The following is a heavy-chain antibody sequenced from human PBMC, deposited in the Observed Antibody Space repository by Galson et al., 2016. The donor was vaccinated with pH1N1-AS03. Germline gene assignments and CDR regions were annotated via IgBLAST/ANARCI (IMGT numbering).Heavy chain of an antibody. D-gene: IGHD3-9*01. V-gene: IGHV5-51*01. J-gene: IGHJ5*01. CDR1: AYIFGNYW. CDR2: MYPANSDI. Sequence: QSGAEVKKPGESLKISCRASAYIFGNYWFAWVCQMPGKGLEWMGIMYPANSDIRYSPSFQGQVTISADTSINTVFLEWNSLRASDTAIYYCARRVSLTGREFDSWGRGTQVTVSS. CDR3: ARRVSLTGREFDS.